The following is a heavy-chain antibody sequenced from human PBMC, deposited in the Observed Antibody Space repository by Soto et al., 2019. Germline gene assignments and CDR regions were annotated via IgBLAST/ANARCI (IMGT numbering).Heavy chain of an antibody. J-gene: IGHJ6*02. V-gene: IGHV1-69*12. D-gene: IGHD5-18*01. CDR3: ATQGLPNYSYYGMDV. Sequence: QVQLXXXXAEVKKPGSSVKVSCKASGGTFSSYAISWVRQAPGQGLEWMGGIIPIFGTANYAQKFQGRVTLTADESTSTAYMELSSLRSEDTAVYYCATQGLPNYSYYGMDVWGQGTTVTVSS. CDR2: IIPIFGTA. CDR1: GGTFSSYA.